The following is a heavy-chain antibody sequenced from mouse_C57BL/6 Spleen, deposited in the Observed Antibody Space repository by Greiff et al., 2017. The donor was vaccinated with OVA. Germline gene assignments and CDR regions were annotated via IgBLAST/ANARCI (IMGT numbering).Heavy chain of an antibody. CDR3: ARGAYDYACYDAMDY. D-gene: IGHD2-4*01. CDR1: GFTFSDYG. V-gene: IGHV5-17*01. CDR2: ISSGSSTM. Sequence: DVKLVESGGGLVKPGGSLKLSCAASGFTFSDYGMHWVRQAPEKGLEWVAYISSGSSTMYYADTVKGRFTISRDNAKNTLFLQMTSLRSEDTAMYYCARGAYDYACYDAMDYWGQGTSVTVSS. J-gene: IGHJ4*01.